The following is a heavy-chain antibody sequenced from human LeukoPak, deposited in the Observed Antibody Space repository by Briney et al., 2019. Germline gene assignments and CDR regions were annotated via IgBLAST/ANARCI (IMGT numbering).Heavy chain of an antibody. CDR1: GFTFSSYS. Sequence: PGGSLRLTCEASGFTFSSYSMNWVRQAPGKGLEWVSSISSSGYIYYADSVKGRFTISRDNAKNSLYLQVNSLRDEDTAIYYCARETTVIKKIDYWGQGTLVTVSS. CDR2: ISSSGYI. CDR3: ARETTVIKKIDY. J-gene: IGHJ4*02. D-gene: IGHD4-17*01. V-gene: IGHV3-21*01.